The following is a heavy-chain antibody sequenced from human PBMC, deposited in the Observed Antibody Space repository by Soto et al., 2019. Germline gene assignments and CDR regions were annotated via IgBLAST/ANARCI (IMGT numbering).Heavy chain of an antibody. Sequence: PGGSLRLSYGSSGFTFSSHWMSWVRQAPGKGLEWVANIKEDGSEKHYADSVKGRFTISRDNAKNSLYLQMNSLRAEDTAVYYCARDQCTSGVCYLTAREVSGQCTTGTVSS. J-gene: IGHJ6*02. CDR2: IKEDGSEK. CDR1: GFTFSSHW. V-gene: IGHV3-7*01. CDR3: ARDQCTSGVCYLTAREV. D-gene: IGHD2-8*01.